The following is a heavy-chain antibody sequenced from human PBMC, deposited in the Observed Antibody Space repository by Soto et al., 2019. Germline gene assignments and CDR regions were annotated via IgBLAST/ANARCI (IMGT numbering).Heavy chain of an antibody. CDR3: ARDNNWSYDY. Sequence: GGSLRLSCAASGFTFSASWMHWVRQTPGKGLVWVSHISPDGSSTRDADSVQGRFINSRDNARSTLYLQMHSLRAEDTAVYYCARDNNWSYDYWGQGILVTVSS. CDR1: GFTFSASW. V-gene: IGHV3-74*01. CDR2: ISPDGSST. D-gene: IGHD1-1*01. J-gene: IGHJ4*02.